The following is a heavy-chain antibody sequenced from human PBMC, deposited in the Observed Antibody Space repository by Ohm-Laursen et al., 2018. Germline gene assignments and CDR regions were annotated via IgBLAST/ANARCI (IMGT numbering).Heavy chain of an antibody. CDR2: IGAGDDT. CDR1: GFRFSSSD. D-gene: IGHD3-22*01. Sequence: SLRLSCTASGFRFSSSDMHWVRQAPGKGLEWVSAIGAGDDTYYSDYVKGRFTISRENAEESLFLQMNSLRAADTAVYYCARVTGNYYDSSGYYFFWPQTSYYFDYWGQGTLVTVSS. J-gene: IGHJ4*02. V-gene: IGHV3-13*01. CDR3: ARVTGNYYDSSGYYFFWPQTSYYFDY.